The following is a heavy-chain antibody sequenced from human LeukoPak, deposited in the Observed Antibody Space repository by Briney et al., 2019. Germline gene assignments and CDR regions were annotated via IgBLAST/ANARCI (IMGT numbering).Heavy chain of an antibody. J-gene: IGHJ4*02. V-gene: IGHV3-21*01. CDR3: ARDRRIAVAEGHIADY. Sequence: PGGSLRLSCAASGFTFSSYTMSWVRQAPGKGLEWVSSISSSSSYIYYADSVKGRFTISRDNAKNSLYLQMNSLRAEDTAVYYCARDRRIAVAEGHIADYWGQGTLVTVSS. D-gene: IGHD6-19*01. CDR1: GFTFSSYT. CDR2: ISSSSSYI.